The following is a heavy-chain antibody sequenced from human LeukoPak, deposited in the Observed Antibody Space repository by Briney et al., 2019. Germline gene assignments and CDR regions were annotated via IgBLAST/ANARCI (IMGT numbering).Heavy chain of an antibody. Sequence: GRSQTLSCTPSGFTFSSLDKLGPRQAPGKGLEGVAVISYDGSNKYYLDSVKGRFTISRDNSKNTVYLQMNSLRDEDTAVYYCPNSEMSTTSPSSWGRGTLVTVSS. CDR1: GFTFSSLD. CDR2: ISYDGSNK. V-gene: IGHV3-30*18. D-gene: IGHD5-24*01. J-gene: IGHJ4*02. CDR3: PNSEMSTTSPSS.